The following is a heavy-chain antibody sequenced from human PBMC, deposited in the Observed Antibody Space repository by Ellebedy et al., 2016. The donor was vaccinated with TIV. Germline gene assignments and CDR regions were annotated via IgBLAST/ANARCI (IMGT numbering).Heavy chain of an antibody. D-gene: IGHD3-10*01. CDR2: ISWDGGST. CDR3: AKGITMVRGVIKRYYYYGMDV. J-gene: IGHJ6*02. V-gene: IGHV3-43D*03. CDR1: GFTFDDYA. Sequence: GGSLRLXCAASGFTFDDYAMHWVRQAPGKGLEWVSLISWDGGSTYYADSVKGRFTISRDNSKNSLYLQMNSLRAEDTALYYCAKGITMVRGVIKRYYYYGMDVWGQGTTVTVSS.